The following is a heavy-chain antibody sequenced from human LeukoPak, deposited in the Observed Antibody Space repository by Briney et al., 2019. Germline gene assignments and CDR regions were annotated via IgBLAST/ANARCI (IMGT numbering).Heavy chain of an antibody. CDR1: GFTFSDYY. CDR2: ISSSGSTI. J-gene: IGHJ4*02. D-gene: IGHD3-22*01. Sequence: GGSLRLSCAASGFTFSDYYMSWVRQAPGKGLEWVSYISSSGSTIYYADSVKGRFTISRDNAKNSLYLQMNSLRAEDTAVYYCARSWYYYDSSGYSAFDYWGQGTLVTVSS. CDR3: ARSWYYYDSSGYSAFDY. V-gene: IGHV3-11*01.